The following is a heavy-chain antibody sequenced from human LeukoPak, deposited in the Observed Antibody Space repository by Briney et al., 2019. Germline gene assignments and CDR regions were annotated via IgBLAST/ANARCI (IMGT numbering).Heavy chain of an antibody. CDR1: GGTFSSYA. CDR2: IIPIFGTA. D-gene: IGHD5-12*01. CDR3: ARVGGYSGYADY. Sequence: GASVKVSCKASGGTFSSYAISWVRQAPGQGLEWMGGIIPIFGTANYAQKFQGRVTITADESTSTAYMELSSLRSEDTAVYYCARVGGYSGYADYWGQGTLVTVSS. J-gene: IGHJ4*02. V-gene: IGHV1-69*13.